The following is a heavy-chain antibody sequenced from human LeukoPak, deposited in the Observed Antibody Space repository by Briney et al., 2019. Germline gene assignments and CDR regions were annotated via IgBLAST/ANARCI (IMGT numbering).Heavy chain of an antibody. J-gene: IGHJ4*02. CDR1: GFTFSDYY. CDR2: ISSSGSTI. Sequence: GGSLRLSCAASGFTFSDYYMSWIRQAPGKGLEWVSYISSSGSTIYYADSVKGRLTISRDNSKNTLYLQMNSLRAEDTAVYYCAKDLSHYYGSGSYYKTGYFDYWGQGTLVTVSS. V-gene: IGHV3-11*01. CDR3: AKDLSHYYGSGSYYKTGYFDY. D-gene: IGHD3-10*01.